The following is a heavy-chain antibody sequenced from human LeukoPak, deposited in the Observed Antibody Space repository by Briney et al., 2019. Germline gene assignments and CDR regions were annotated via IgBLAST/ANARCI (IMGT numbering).Heavy chain of an antibody. Sequence: SETLSLTCTVSGGSIRNYYWSWIRQPAGKGLEWIGRIHTSGSTNYNPSLKSRVTMPVDTSKNQFSLKLSSVNVADTAVYYCARDYTSGYLDYWGQGTLVTVSS. CDR1: GGSIRNYY. J-gene: IGHJ4*02. CDR2: IHTSGST. D-gene: IGHD6-19*01. V-gene: IGHV4-4*07. CDR3: ARDYTSGYLDY.